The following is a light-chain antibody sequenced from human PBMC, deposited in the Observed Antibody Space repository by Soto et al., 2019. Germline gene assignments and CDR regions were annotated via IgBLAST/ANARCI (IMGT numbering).Light chain of an antibody. V-gene: IGKV3D-20*02. CDR3: QQRSYWPPV. CDR2: GAS. Sequence: LSQSPCALSLYPGERATLSCRASQSVGFSYFAWYQQKPGQAPRLLIYGASSRATGIPDRFSGSGSGTDFTLTISSLEPEDFTVYYCQQRSYWPPVFGGGTKVAIK. CDR1: QSVGFSY. J-gene: IGKJ4*01.